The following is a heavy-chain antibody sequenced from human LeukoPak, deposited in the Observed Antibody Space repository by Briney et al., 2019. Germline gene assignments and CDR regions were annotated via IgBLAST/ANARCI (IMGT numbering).Heavy chain of an antibody. V-gene: IGHV3-21*01. Sequence: PGGSLRLSCAASGFTFSSYSMNWVRQAPGKGLEWVSSISSSSSYIYYADSAKGRFTISRDNAKNSLYLQMNSLRAEDTAVYYCARDESYYYYYMDVWGKGTTVTVSS. CDR3: ARDESYYYYYMDV. J-gene: IGHJ6*03. CDR1: GFTFSSYS. CDR2: ISSSSSYI.